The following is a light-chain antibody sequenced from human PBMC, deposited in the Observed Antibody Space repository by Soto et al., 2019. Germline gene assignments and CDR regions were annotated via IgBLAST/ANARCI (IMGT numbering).Light chain of an antibody. J-gene: IGKJ4*01. Sequence: AIGVTQSPSSFSASTGDRVTITCLASQGISSHLAWYQVKLGKAPRILIYTASYLESGVPSRFSGSGSGTEFTLTITSLQSEYFAVYYGQQYFSYPLTFGGGTKVEIK. CDR2: TAS. CDR1: QGISSH. CDR3: QQYFSYPLT. V-gene: IGKV1-8*01.